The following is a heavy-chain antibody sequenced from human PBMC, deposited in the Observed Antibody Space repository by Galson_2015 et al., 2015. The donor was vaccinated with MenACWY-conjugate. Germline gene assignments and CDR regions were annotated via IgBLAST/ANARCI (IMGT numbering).Heavy chain of an antibody. CDR2: ITASGDDT. D-gene: IGHD5-18*01. J-gene: IGHJ4*02. Sequence: SLRLSCAASGFAFASYAMTWVRQAPGKGLQWGSSITASGDDTTYADSVKGRLTISRDNSKNMLYLQLNSLRAEDTAIYFCAKVKWMQLWSTYDYWGQGTLVTVSS. V-gene: IGHV3-23*01. CDR1: GFAFASYA. CDR3: AKVKWMQLWSTYDY.